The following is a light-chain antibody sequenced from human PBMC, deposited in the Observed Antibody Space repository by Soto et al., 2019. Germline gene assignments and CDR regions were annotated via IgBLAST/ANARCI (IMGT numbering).Light chain of an antibody. V-gene: IGKV1-5*01. Sequence: IQMTQSPSTVSASVGDSVTISCRASQPVNTFLAWYQQKPGGAPKVVIFDASNLGSGVPSRFSGSGVGTEFTPSITSLQPDDFATYYCQQYKNYSYSFGQGTKLEIK. CDR3: QQYKNYSYS. CDR2: DAS. J-gene: IGKJ2*03. CDR1: QPVNTF.